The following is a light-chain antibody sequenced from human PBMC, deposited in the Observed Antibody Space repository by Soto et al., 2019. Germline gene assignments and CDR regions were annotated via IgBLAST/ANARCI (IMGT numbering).Light chain of an antibody. Sequence: QMTQAPAYMSAVVGDRVTITCRASRGIGDRLAWYQQKPGKVPKLLIYAASTLQSGVPSRFSGSGSGTDFTLTISSLQPEDVATYYCQKYNSAPPPFGQGTNVAIK. CDR1: RGIGDR. CDR2: AAS. V-gene: IGKV1-27*01. CDR3: QKYNSAPPP. J-gene: IGKJ1*01.